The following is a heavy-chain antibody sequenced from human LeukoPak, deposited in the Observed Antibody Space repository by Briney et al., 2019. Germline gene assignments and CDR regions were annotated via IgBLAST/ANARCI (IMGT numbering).Heavy chain of an antibody. CDR1: GFTVSSNY. Sequence: GGSLRLSXAASGFTVSSNYMSWLRQAPGKGLEWVSVIYSGGSTYYADSVKGRFTISRDNSKNTLYLQMNSLRAEDTAVYYCARATVEMATITFDYWGQGTLVTVSS. D-gene: IGHD5-24*01. V-gene: IGHV3-53*01. J-gene: IGHJ4*02. CDR2: IYSGGST. CDR3: ARATVEMATITFDY.